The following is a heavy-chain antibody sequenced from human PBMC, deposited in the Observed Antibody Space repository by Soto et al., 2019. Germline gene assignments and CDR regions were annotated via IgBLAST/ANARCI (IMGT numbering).Heavy chain of an antibody. Sequence: QVQLVESGGGLVKPGGSLRLSCAASGFTFSDYYMSWIRQAPGKGLEWVSHISRSGSPIFYADSVKGRFTIYRDNAKISLHLQMTSLGTEDTPVYYCARDASARRQFHSDFQPWGQGTLVTLSS. CDR3: ARDASARRQFHSDFQP. CDR1: GFTFSDYY. CDR2: ISRSGSPI. D-gene: IGHD4-4*01. J-gene: IGHJ1*01. V-gene: IGHV3-11*01.